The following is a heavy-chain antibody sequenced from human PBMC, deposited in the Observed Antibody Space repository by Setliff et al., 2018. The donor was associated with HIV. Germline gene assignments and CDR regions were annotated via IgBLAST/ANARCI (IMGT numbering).Heavy chain of an antibody. CDR1: GGPLSGHY. D-gene: IGHD3-22*01. CDR2: IYHSGST. V-gene: IGHV4-34*01. Sequence: CAVYGGPLSGHYWSWIRQPPGKGLEWIGEIYHSGSTNYNPSLKSRVTMAVDTSKKQFSLKLKSVTAADTAVYYCFLFYDDRSGFYWDWGQGTPVTVSS. CDR3: FLFYDDRSGFYWD. J-gene: IGHJ4*02.